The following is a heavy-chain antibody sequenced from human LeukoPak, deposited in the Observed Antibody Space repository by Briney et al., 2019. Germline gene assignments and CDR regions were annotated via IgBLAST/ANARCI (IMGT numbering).Heavy chain of an antibody. J-gene: IGHJ4*02. CDR3: ARADASRSGYTYYFDY. CDR1: GGSISSSNW. D-gene: IGHD3-3*01. CDR2: IYHSGST. V-gene: IGHV4-4*02. Sequence: SETLSLTCAVSGGSISSSNWWSWVRQPPGKGLEWIGEIYHSGSTNYNPSLKSRVTISVDKSKNQFSLKLSSVTAADTAVYYCARADASRSGYTYYFDYWGQGTLVTVSS.